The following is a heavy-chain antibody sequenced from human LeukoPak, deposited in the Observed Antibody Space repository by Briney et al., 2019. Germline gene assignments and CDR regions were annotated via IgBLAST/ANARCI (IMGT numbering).Heavy chain of an antibody. Sequence: ASVKVSCKASGYTFTSYAMNWVRQAPGQGLEWMGWINTNTGNPTYAQGFTGRFVFSLDTSVSTAYLQISSLKAEDTAVYYCAREGPVYYYDSSGYYYDYWGQGTLVTVSS. CDR2: INTNTGNP. J-gene: IGHJ4*02. CDR3: AREGPVYYYDSSGYYYDY. CDR1: GYTFTSYA. V-gene: IGHV7-4-1*02. D-gene: IGHD3-22*01.